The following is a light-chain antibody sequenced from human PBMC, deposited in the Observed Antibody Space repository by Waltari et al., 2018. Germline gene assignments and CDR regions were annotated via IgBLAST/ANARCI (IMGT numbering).Light chain of an antibody. CDR2: EVS. J-gene: IGKJ5*01. V-gene: IGKV2D-29*01. CDR1: QSLLHANGKTY. Sequence: DIVMTQTPLSLSVTPGQPASISCESSQSLLHANGKTYLYWYLQKPGQPPQLLMYEVSYRFAGVPDRFSGSGSGTDFTLKISRVEPEDVGVYYCMQAIQVPLTFGQGTRLEIK. CDR3: MQAIQVPLT.